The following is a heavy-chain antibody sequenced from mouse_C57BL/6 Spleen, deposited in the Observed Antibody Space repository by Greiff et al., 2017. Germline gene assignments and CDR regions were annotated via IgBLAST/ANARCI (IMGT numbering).Heavy chain of an antibody. V-gene: IGHV1-55*01. D-gene: IGHD3-1*01. CDR2: SYPGSGST. CDR1: GYTFTSYW. Sequence: QVQLQQPGAELAKPGASVKMSCKASGYTFTSYWITWVKQRPGQGLEWIGDSYPGSGSTNYNEKFKSKATLTVDTSSSTAYMQLSGLTSEYSAVYYCARSGGYPGYWGQGTTLTVSS. CDR3: ARSGGYPGY. J-gene: IGHJ2*01.